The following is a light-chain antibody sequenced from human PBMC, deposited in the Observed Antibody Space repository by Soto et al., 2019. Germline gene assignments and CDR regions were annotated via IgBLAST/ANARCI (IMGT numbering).Light chain of an antibody. J-gene: IGKJ4*01. Sequence: DIVMTQSPLSLPVTPGEPASISSRSSQSLLHSNGYNYLDWYLQQPGRSPQVLIYLGSNRASGVPDRFSDIGSGTDFTLKISRVQAEDVGVYYCMQALQTPLTFGGGTKVDIK. CDR2: LGS. V-gene: IGKV2-28*01. CDR1: QSLLHSNGYNY. CDR3: MQALQTPLT.